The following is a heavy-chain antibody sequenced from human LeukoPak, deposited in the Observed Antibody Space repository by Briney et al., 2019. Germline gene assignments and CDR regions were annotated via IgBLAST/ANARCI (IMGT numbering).Heavy chain of an antibody. J-gene: IGHJ4*02. CDR1: GFTFSSFW. CDR2: INDDGSRT. Sequence: GGSLRLSCAASGFTFSSFWMHWVRQTAGKGLVWVARINDDGSRTDYADSVEGRFTISRDNAKNTVYLQMNRLGAEDTAVYYCVRSVRFFAWLGDFWGQGTLVIVSS. V-gene: IGHV3-74*01. D-gene: IGHD3-9*01. CDR3: VRSVRFFAWLGDF.